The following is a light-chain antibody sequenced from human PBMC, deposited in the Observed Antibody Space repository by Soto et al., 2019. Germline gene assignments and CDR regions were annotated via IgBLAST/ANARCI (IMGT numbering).Light chain of an antibody. J-gene: IGKJ5*01. CDR1: QRVSNH. CDR2: AAS. Sequence: ETVVTQAPVVLSVSPRDTATLSFRARQRVSNHLAWYQQKPGQAPRLLIYAASTRATGIPVRFSGSGSETEFTLTISILSSDDFADYYCQQYPTWTLITFGQGTRLEIK. V-gene: IGKV3-15*01. CDR3: QQYPTWTLIT.